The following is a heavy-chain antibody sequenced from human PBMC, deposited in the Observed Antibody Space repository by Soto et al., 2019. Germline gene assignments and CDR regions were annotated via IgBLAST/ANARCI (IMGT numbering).Heavy chain of an antibody. V-gene: IGHV4-59*08. CDR3: ARAAYSGSPRYWFDP. J-gene: IGHJ5*02. D-gene: IGHD1-26*01. Sequence: SETLSLPWTVAGDSINGYYWSCIRQPPGKGLEWIGYIYSSGTTNYNPSLKSRVTISLDTSKNQFSLRLSSVAAADTAVYFCARAAYSGSPRYWFDPWGQGSLVTVSS. CDR1: GDSINGYY. CDR2: IYSSGTT.